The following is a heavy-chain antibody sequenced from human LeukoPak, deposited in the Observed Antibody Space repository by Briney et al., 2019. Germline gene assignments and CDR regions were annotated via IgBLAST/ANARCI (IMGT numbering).Heavy chain of an antibody. Sequence: GRSLRLSCAASGFTFSSYGMHWVRQAPGKGLEWVAVIWYDGSNKYYADSVKGRFTISRDNAKNSLYLQMNSLRAEDTAVYYCARGGLKGYCSSTSCYGIDYWGQGTLVTVSS. CDR1: GFTFSSYG. J-gene: IGHJ4*02. V-gene: IGHV3-33*01. D-gene: IGHD2-2*01. CDR2: IWYDGSNK. CDR3: ARGGLKGYCSSTSCYGIDY.